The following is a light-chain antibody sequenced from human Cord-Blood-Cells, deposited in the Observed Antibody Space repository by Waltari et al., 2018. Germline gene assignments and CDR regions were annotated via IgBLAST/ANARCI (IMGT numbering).Light chain of an antibody. CDR3: QQYGSSPPYT. V-gene: IGKV3-20*01. CDR1: QSVSSSY. CDR2: GAS. Sequence: EIVLTQSPGTLSLSPGERATLSCRASQSVSSSYLAWYQQKPGQAPRVLIYGASSRATGIPDRCSGSGSGTDFTLTISRLEPEDFAVYYCQQYGSSPPYTFGQGTKLEIK. J-gene: IGKJ2*01.